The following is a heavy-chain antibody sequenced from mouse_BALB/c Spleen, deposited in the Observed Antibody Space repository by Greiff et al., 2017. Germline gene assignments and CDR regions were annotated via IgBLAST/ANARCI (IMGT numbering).Heavy chain of an antibody. Sequence: EVKLLESGPGLVKPSQSLSLTCTVTGYSITSDYAWNWIRQFPGNKLEWMGYISYSGSTSYNPSLKSRISITRDTSKNQFFLQLNSVTTEDTATYYCARYRDAYAMDYWGQGTSVTVSS. V-gene: IGHV3-2*02. CDR1: GYSITSDYA. CDR3: ARYRDAYAMDY. D-gene: IGHD3-3*01. CDR2: ISYSGST. J-gene: IGHJ4*01.